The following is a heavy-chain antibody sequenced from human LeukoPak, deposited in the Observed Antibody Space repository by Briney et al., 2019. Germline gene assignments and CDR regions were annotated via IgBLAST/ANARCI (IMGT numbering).Heavy chain of an antibody. CDR1: GFSFSSYS. D-gene: IGHD2/OR15-2a*01. J-gene: IGHJ4*02. CDR3: ARKNTTSSEGY. Sequence: PGGSLRLSCAASGFSFSSYSMSWISQAPGKGLEWVSFISGSSSTIDYADSVKGRFTISRDNGKNSLFLHMNSLRAEDTAVYYCARKNTTSSEGYWGQGTLVTVSS. V-gene: IGHV3-48*01. CDR2: ISGSSSTI.